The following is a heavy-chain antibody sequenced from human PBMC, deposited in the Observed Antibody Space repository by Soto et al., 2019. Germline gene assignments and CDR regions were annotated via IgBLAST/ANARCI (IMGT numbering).Heavy chain of an antibody. J-gene: IGHJ6*03. V-gene: IGHV4-59*01. CDR2: IHYSGST. Sequence: QVQLQESGPGLVKSSETLSLTCTVSGGSISSYYWSWIRQPPGKGLEWIGYIHYSGSTNYNPSLKSRVTISLDTSKNQFSLKLSSVTAADTAVYYCARLLPTTIGPVVSYYYHYLDVWGKGTTVTVSS. CDR1: GGSISSYY. D-gene: IGHD2-8*02. CDR3: ARLLPTTIGPVVSYYYHYLDV.